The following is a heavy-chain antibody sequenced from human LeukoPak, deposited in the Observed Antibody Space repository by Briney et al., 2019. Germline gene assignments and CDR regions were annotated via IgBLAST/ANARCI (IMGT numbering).Heavy chain of an antibody. D-gene: IGHD1-26*01. CDR2: INPNTGGT. Sequence: GASVKVSCKASGYTFTGYNMHWVRQAPGQGLEWMGWINPNTGGTNYAQKFQGRVTMTRDTSISTAYMELSRLRSDDTAMFYCTRVSESGSLDYWGQGTLVTVSS. V-gene: IGHV1-2*02. J-gene: IGHJ4*02. CDR1: GYTFTGYN. CDR3: TRVSESGSLDY.